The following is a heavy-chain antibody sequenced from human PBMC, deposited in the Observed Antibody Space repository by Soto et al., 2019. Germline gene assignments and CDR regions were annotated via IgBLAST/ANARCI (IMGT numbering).Heavy chain of an antibody. CDR2: IYYDGST. CDR1: GASISSGTFY. Sequence: SETLSVTCTVSGASISSGTFYWGWIRQPPGKGLESIANIYYDGSTYYNPSLKSRVTISVDTSKNQFSLKLSSVTAADTAVYYCARGPPFGYWGQGTLVTVSS. CDR3: ARGPPFGY. J-gene: IGHJ4*02. V-gene: IGHV4-39*07.